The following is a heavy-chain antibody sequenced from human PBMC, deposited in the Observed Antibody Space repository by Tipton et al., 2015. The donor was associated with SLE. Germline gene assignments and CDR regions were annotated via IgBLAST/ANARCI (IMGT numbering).Heavy chain of an antibody. Sequence: TLSLTCTVSGGTISSYYWSWIRQPPGKGLEWIGYIYYSGSNNNNPSLKSRVTISVDTSKNQFSLKLSSVTAADTAVYYCSRDQASGSYRGQNAFDIWGQGTMVTVSS. J-gene: IGHJ3*02. D-gene: IGHD1-26*01. CDR3: SRDQASGSYRGQNAFDI. V-gene: IGHV4-59*01. CDR2: IYYSGSN. CDR1: GGTISSYY.